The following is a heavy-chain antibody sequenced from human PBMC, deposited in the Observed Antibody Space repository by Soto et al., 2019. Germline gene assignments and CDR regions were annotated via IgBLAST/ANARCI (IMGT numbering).Heavy chain of an antibody. D-gene: IGHD2-15*01. Sequence: GGSLRLSCAASGFTFSSYGMHWVRQAPGKGLEWVAVISYDGSNKYYADSVKGRFTISRDNSKNTLYLQMNSLRAEDTAVYYCAKSRGYGYKFGYWRQGPLFPVS. CDR1: GFTFSSYG. CDR2: ISYDGSNK. V-gene: IGHV3-30*18. CDR3: AKSRGYGYKFGY. J-gene: IGHJ4*02.